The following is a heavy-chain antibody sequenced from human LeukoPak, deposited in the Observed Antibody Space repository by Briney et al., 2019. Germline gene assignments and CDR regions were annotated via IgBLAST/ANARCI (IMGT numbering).Heavy chain of an antibody. V-gene: IGHV1-69*13. D-gene: IGHD3-10*01. Sequence: ASVKVSCKASGGTFTSYAISWVRQAPGQGLEWMGGIIPIFGTANYAQKFQGRVTITADESTSTAYMELRSLRSEDTAVYYCAGDGGRVRGRRWRTYYFDYWGQGTLVTVSS. J-gene: IGHJ4*02. CDR2: IIPIFGTA. CDR1: GGTFTSYA. CDR3: AGDGGRVRGRRWRTYYFDY.